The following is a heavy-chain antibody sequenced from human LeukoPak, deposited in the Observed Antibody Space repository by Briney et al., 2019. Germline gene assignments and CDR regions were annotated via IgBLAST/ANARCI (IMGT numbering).Heavy chain of an antibody. D-gene: IGHD6-13*01. CDR2: IYHSGST. J-gene: IGHJ6*03. Sequence: SGTLSLACAVSGYSISSGYYWGWIRQPPGKGLEWIGSIYHSGSTYYNPSLKSRVTISVDTSKNQFSLKLSSVTAADTAVYYCARQDTPWWLAAGTVYYYYYMDVWGKGTTVTVSS. V-gene: IGHV4-38-2*01. CDR3: ARQDTPWWLAAGTVYYYYYMDV. CDR1: GYSISSGYY.